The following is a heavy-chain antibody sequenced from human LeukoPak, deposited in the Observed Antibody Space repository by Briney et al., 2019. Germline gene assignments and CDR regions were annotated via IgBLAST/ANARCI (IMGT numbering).Heavy chain of an antibody. CDR2: ISYDGSNK. CDR3: AKTVGYYYDSSGMSR. D-gene: IGHD3-22*01. J-gene: IGHJ4*02. Sequence: PGGSLRLSCAASGFTFSSYGMHWVRQAPGKGLEWVAVISYDGSNKYYADSVKGRFTTSRDNSKNTLYLQMNSLRAEDTAVYYCAKTVGYYYDSSGMSRWGQGTLVTVSS. V-gene: IGHV3-30*18. CDR1: GFTFSSYG.